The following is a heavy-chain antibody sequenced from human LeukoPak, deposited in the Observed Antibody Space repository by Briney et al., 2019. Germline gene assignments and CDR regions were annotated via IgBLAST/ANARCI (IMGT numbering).Heavy chain of an antibody. Sequence: SETLSLTCTVSGGSISSYYWSWIRQPPGKGLEWIGYIYYSGSTNYNPSLKSRVTISVDTSKNQYSLNLSSVTAADTAVYYCAREGDKYANWFDTWGQGTLVTVSS. J-gene: IGHJ5*02. CDR2: IYYSGST. CDR1: GGSISSYY. D-gene: IGHD2-8*01. V-gene: IGHV4-59*01. CDR3: AREGDKYANWFDT.